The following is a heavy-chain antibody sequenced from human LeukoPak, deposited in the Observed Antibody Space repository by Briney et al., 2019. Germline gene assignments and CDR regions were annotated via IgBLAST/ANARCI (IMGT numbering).Heavy chain of an antibody. CDR3: AREIDSGSYYDAFDI. CDR2: IYTSGST. V-gene: IGHV4-4*07. D-gene: IGHD1-26*01. Sequence: SETLSLTCTVSGGSISSYYWSWIRQPAGKGLEWIGRIYTSGSTNCNPSLKSRVTMSLDTSKNQFSLKLSSVTAADTAVYYCAREIDSGSYYDAFDIWGQGTMVTVSS. J-gene: IGHJ3*02. CDR1: GGSISSYY.